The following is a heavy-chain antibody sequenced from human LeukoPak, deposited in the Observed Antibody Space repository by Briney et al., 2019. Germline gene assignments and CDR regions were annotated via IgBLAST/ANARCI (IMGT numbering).Heavy chain of an antibody. CDR2: ISGSGGST. CDR1: GFTFSSFA. Sequence: PGGALRLSCAASGFTFSSFAMSWIRPAPRKGLEWVSAISGSGGSTYYADSVKGRFTISRDNSENTLYLQMNSLRAEDTAVYYCAKRIAAANSFDYWGQGTLVTVSS. D-gene: IGHD6-13*01. V-gene: IGHV3-23*01. J-gene: IGHJ4*02. CDR3: AKRIAAANSFDY.